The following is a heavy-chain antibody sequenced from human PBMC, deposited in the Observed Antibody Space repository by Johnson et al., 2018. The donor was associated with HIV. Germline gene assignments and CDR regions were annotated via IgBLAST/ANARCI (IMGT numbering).Heavy chain of an antibody. CDR1: GFTFSSYG. CDR3: ARQFRSVGAPNAFDI. CDR2: IKKDGSEK. V-gene: IGHV3-7*01. D-gene: IGHD1-26*01. Sequence: VQLVESGGGVVQPGKSLRLSCVASGFTFSSYGMHWVRQAPGKGLEWVANIKKDGSEKYYVDSVKVRFTISRDNAKNSLYLQMNSLRAEDTAVYYCARQFRSVGAPNAFDIWGQGTMVTVSS. J-gene: IGHJ3*02.